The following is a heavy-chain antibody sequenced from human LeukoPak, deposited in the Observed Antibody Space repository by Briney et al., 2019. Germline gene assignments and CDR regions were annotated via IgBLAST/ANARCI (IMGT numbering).Heavy chain of an antibody. CDR1: GYTFTSYY. CDR3: ATDPTWGSSPISRGAYYFDY. V-gene: IGHV1-46*01. D-gene: IGHD6-6*01. Sequence: GASVKVSCKASGYTFTSYYIHWVRQAPGQGLEWMGVIYPTGGGTTYAQKFQGRVTMTEDTSTDTAYMELSSLRSEDTAVYYCATDPTWGSSPISRGAYYFDYWGQGTLVTVSS. CDR2: IYPTGGGT. J-gene: IGHJ4*02.